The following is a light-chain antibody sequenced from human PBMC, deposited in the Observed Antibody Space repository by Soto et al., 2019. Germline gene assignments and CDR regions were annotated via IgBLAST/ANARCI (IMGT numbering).Light chain of an antibody. CDR1: SYNIGAGYD. Sequence: QSVLTQPPSVSGAPGQRVTISCTGSSYNIGAGYDVHWYQQLPGTAPKRLIYGNSNRPSGVPDRFSGSKSGTSASLAITGLQAEDEADYYCQSYDSSLSGSVFGGGTKLTVL. CDR3: QSYDSSLSGSV. CDR2: GNS. V-gene: IGLV1-40*01. J-gene: IGLJ2*01.